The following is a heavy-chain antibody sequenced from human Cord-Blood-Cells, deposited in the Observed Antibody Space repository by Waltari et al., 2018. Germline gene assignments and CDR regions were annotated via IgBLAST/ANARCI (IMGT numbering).Heavy chain of an antibody. CDR3: ALMGRYCSSTSCYHNWFDP. CDR2: LDPEDGET. V-gene: IGHV1-24*01. D-gene: IGHD2-2*01. J-gene: IGHJ5*02. CDR1: GYTLTELS. Sequence: QVQLVQSGAEVKKPGASVKVSCKVSGYTLTELSMHWVRQAPGKGLEWMGGLDPEDGETIYAQKCQGRVTMTEDTSTGTAYMELSSLRSEDTAVYYCALMGRYCSSTSCYHNWFDPWGQGTLVTVSS.